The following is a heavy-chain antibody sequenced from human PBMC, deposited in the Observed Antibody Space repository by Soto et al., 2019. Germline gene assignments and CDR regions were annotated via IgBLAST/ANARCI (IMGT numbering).Heavy chain of an antibody. CDR1: GGSFSGYY. Sequence: PSETLSLTCAVYGGSFSGYYWSWIRQPPGKGLEWIGEINHSGSTNYNPSLKSRVTISVDTSKNQFSLKLSSVTAADTAVYYCARGIRQQLGSYYYYGMDVWGQGTTVTVS. D-gene: IGHD6-13*01. CDR2: INHSGST. CDR3: ARGIRQQLGSYYYYGMDV. V-gene: IGHV4-34*01. J-gene: IGHJ6*02.